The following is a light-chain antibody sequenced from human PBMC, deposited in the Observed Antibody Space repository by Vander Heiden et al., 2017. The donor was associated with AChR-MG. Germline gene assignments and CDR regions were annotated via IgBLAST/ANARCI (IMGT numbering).Light chain of an antibody. CDR1: QSISSY. CDR2: AAS. V-gene: IGKV1-39*01. CDR3: QQSYSILGT. Sequence: DIQMTQSPSSLSASVGDRVTITCRASQSISSYLNWYQQKPGKAPKFLIYAASSLQSGVPSRFSGSGSGTDFTLTINTLQPEDFATYYCQQSYSILGTFGQGTKVEIK. J-gene: IGKJ1*01.